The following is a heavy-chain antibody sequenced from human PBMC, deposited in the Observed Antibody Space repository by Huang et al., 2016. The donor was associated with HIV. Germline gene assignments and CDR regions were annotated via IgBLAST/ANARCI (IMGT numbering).Heavy chain of an antibody. J-gene: IGHJ6*03. D-gene: IGHD6-13*01. CDR3: ARAAGAFYYYYYMDV. CDR1: GYTFTSYA. Sequence: QVQLVQSGAEVKKPGASVKVSCKASGYTFTSYAMHWVRQAPGQRLEWMGWINAGNGNTKYSQKFQGRVTITRDTSASTAYMELSSLRSEDTAVYYCARAAGAFYYYYYMDVWGKGTTVTVSS. CDR2: INAGNGNT. V-gene: IGHV1-3*01.